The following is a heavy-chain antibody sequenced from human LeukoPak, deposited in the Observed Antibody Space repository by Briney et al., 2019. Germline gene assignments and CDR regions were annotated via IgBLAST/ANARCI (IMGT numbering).Heavy chain of an antibody. CDR3: VKDLGRYRNNCFDY. V-gene: IGHV3-23*01. D-gene: IGHD1-26*01. CDR1: GFTFSSYA. J-gene: IGHJ4*02. CDR2: ISGSGGGT. Sequence: GGSLRLSCAASGFTFSSYAMSWVRQAPEKGLEWVSTISGSGGGTYYADSVKGRSTISRDDSKNTLYLQMNSLRAEGTAVYYCVKDLGRYRNNCFDYWGQGTLVTVSS.